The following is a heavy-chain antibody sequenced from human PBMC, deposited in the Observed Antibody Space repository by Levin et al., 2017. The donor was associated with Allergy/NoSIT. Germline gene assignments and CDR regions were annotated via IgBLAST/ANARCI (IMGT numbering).Heavy chain of an antibody. CDR1: GGSFSGFY. CDR3: ARYDHVWGSYRRFFDY. V-gene: IGHV4-34*01. D-gene: IGHD3-16*02. CDR2: INHSGST. Sequence: SQTLSLTCVVYGGSFSGFYWTWIRQSPGKGLEWIGDINHSGSTNYNPSLKSRVTISVDTSKNQFSLNLTSVTAADTAVYYCARYDHVWGSYRRFFDYWGQGTLVTVSS. J-gene: IGHJ4*02.